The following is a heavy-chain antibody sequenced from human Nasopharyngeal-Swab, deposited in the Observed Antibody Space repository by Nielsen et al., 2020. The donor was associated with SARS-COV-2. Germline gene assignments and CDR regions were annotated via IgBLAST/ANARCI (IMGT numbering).Heavy chain of an antibody. D-gene: IGHD3-3*01. Sequence: SETLSLTCAVYGGSFSGYYWSWIRQPPGKGLEWIGEINHSGSTYYNPSLKSRVTISVDTSKNQFSLKLSSVTAADTAVYYCARHSAGSVTIFGVFDYWGQGTLVTVSS. CDR3: ARHSAGSVTIFGVFDY. J-gene: IGHJ4*02. V-gene: IGHV4-34*01. CDR2: INHSGST. CDR1: GGSFSGYY.